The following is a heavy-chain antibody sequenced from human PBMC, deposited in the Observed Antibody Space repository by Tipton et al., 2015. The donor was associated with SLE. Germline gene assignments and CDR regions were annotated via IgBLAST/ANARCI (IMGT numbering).Heavy chain of an antibody. V-gene: IGHV4-4*01. J-gene: IGHJ4*02. CDR3: VRVVPAVTFFDY. Sequence: TPSLTCAVSGASISISNWWGWVRQPPGKGLEWIGEIYHRGTTNYNPSLKSRVTISIDNSKNQFLLKLTSVTAADTAVYFCVRVVPAVTFFDYWGQGILVTVSS. D-gene: IGHD2-2*01. CDR2: IYHRGTT. CDR1: GASISISNW.